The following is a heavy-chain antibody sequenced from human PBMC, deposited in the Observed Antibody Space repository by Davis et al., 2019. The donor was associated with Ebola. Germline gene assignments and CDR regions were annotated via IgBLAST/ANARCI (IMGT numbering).Heavy chain of an antibody. CDR3: ARATGCDY. J-gene: IGHJ4*02. Sequence: GESLKISCAASGFTFSTYSMSWVRQAPGKGLEWVSSISSDSDYIYYADSAKGRFTISRDNSKNTLYLQMNSLRAEDTAVYYCARATGCDYWGQGTLVTVSS. CDR2: ISSDSDYI. V-gene: IGHV3-21*01. CDR1: GFTFSTYS.